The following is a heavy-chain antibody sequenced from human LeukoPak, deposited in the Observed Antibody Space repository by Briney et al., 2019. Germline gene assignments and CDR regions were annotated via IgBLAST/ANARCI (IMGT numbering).Heavy chain of an antibody. J-gene: IGHJ5*02. Sequence: ASETLSLTCTVSGYSISSGYYWGWIRQPPGKGLEWIGSIYHSGSTYYNPSLKSRVTISVDTSKNQFSLKLSSVTAADTAVYYCAREGFSCPNWFDPWGQGIQVTVSS. CDR3: AREGFSCPNWFDP. CDR2: IYHSGST. CDR1: GYSISSGYY. V-gene: IGHV4-38-2*02. D-gene: IGHD2-2*01.